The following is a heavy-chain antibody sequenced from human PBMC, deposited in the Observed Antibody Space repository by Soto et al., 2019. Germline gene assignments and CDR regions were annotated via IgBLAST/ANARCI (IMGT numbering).Heavy chain of an antibody. V-gene: IGHV3-33*01. D-gene: IGHD2-8*01. Sequence: GGSLRLSCAASGFTFSSYGMHWVRQAPGKGLEWVAVIWYDGSNKYYADSVKGRFTISRDNSKNTLYLQMNSLRAEDTAVYYCARDRMLVWDNWFDPWGQGTLVTVSS. CDR3: ARDRMLVWDNWFDP. J-gene: IGHJ5*02. CDR2: IWYDGSNK. CDR1: GFTFSSYG.